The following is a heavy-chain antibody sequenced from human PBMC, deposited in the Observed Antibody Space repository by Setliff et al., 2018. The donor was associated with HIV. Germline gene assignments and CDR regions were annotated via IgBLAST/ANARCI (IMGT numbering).Heavy chain of an antibody. CDR3: TTESVFLDYFFDY. CDR1: GFNFADYG. Sequence: GGSLRLSCTGSGFNFADYGISWFRQAPGKGLEWVSFIRSKAHGGTIEYAASVKGRFTSSSDDSKTIAYLQMSGLKTEDTAGYYCTTESVFLDYFFDYWGQGTLVTVSS. D-gene: IGHD3-9*01. J-gene: IGHJ4*02. V-gene: IGHV3-49*03. CDR2: IRSKAHGGTI.